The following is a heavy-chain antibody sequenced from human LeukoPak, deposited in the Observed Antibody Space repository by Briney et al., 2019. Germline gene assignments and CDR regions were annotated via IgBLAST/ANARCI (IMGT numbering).Heavy chain of an antibody. CDR1: GGSISSYY. Sequence: SETLSLTCTVSGGSISSYYWSWIRQPPGKGLEWIGYIYYSGSTNYNPSLKSRVTISVDTSKDQFSLKLSSVTAADTAVYYCARVGEMATIRAPFDYWGQGTLVTVSS. J-gene: IGHJ4*02. V-gene: IGHV4-59*12. CDR3: ARVGEMATIRAPFDY. CDR2: IYYSGST. D-gene: IGHD5-24*01.